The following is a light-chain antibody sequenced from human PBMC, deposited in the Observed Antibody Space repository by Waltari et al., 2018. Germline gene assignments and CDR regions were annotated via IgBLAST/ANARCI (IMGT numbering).Light chain of an antibody. CDR1: QSVSRD. CDR2: EAS. CDR3: QKYGTLPAT. V-gene: IGKV3-20*01. Sequence: EIVLTQSPGTLSLSPGERANLSCRASQSVSRDLAWYQQKPGQAPRLLIYEASRRATGIPDRFSGSGSGTDFTLTISRLEPEDFAVYYCQKYGTLPATFGQGTKVEIK. J-gene: IGKJ1*01.